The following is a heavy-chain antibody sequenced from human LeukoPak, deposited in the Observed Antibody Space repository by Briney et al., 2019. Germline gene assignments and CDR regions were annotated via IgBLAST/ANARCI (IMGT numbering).Heavy chain of an antibody. CDR2: IKSDGRWT. J-gene: IGHJ4*02. D-gene: IGHD6-13*01. V-gene: IGHV3-74*01. CDR1: GNYW. CDR3: AKETRWSSSYYFDY. Sequence: PGGSLRLSCAASGNYWMHWVRQAPGKGLVWVSHIKSDGRWTSYADSVKGRFTISRDNSKNTLYVQMKSLRVEDTAVYYCAKETRWSSSYYFDYWGQGTLVTVSS.